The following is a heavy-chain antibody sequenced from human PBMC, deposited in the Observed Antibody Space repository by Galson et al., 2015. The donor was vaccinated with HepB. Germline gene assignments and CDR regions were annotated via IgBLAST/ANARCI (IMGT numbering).Heavy chain of an antibody. V-gene: IGHV3-30*18. J-gene: IGHJ3*02. CDR3: AKDWGGYYDSSVSTGAFDI. D-gene: IGHD3-22*01. Sequence: SLRLSCAASGFTLSSYAMHWVRQAPGKGLEWVAVISYDGSNKYYADSVKGRFTISRDNSKNTLYLQMNSLRAEDTAVYYCAKDWGGYYDSSVSTGAFDIWGQGTMVTVSS. CDR1: GFTLSSYA. CDR2: ISYDGSNK.